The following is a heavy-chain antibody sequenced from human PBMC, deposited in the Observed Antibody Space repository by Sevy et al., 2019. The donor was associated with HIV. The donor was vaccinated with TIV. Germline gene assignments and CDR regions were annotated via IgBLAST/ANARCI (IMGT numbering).Heavy chain of an antibody. CDR2: INWKTDNV. CDR1: GFTFDDYA. V-gene: IGHV3-20*01. D-gene: IGHD3-22*01. CDR3: ARNTYYLDSTGFGAFDI. Sequence: GGSLRLSCAASGFTFDDYAMSWVRQAPGKGLEWVSAINWKTDNVGYADSVKGRFTISRDNAKRSLYLQMNSLSPEDTALYHCARNTYYLDSTGFGAFDIWGQGIMVTVSS. J-gene: IGHJ3*02.